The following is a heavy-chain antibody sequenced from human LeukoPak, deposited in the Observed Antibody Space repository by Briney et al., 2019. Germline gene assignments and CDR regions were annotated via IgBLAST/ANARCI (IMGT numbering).Heavy chain of an antibody. J-gene: IGHJ4*02. Sequence: GASVKVSCKASGGTFSSYAISWVRQAPGQGLEWMGGIIPIFGTANYAQKFQGRVTITADESTSTAYMELSSLRSEDTAVYYCARAGYCSSTSCYGELIDYWGQGTLVTVSS. CDR3: ARAGYCSSTSCYGELIDY. CDR1: GGTFSSYA. CDR2: IIPIFGTA. V-gene: IGHV1-69*13. D-gene: IGHD2-2*03.